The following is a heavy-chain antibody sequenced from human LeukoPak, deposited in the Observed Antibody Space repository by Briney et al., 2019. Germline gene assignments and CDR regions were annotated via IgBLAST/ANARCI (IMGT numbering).Heavy chain of an antibody. J-gene: IGHJ3*02. D-gene: IGHD5-18*01. V-gene: IGHV4-59*08. CDR1: GGSISSYY. Sequence: PSETLSLTCTVSGGSISSYYWSWIRQPPGKGLEWIGYIYYSGGTNYNPSLKSRVTISVDTSKNQFSLKLSSVTAADTAVYYCVRSGYSYGYAFDIWGQGTLVTVSS. CDR3: VRSGYSYGYAFDI. CDR2: IYYSGGT.